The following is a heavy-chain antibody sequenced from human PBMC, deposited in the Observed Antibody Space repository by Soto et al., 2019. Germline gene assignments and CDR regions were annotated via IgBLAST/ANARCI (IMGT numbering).Heavy chain of an antibody. J-gene: IGHJ4*02. Sequence: EVQLVESGGGLIQPGGSLRLSCTASGFIVSSNYMSWVRQAPGKGLEWVSVIYSGGSTYYGDSVKGRFTISRDNSKNTLYLQMNNLRAEDTAVYHCARSSWGGPFDYWGQGTLVTVSS. D-gene: IGHD7-27*01. V-gene: IGHV3-53*01. CDR3: ARSSWGGPFDY. CDR2: IYSGGST. CDR1: GFIVSSNY.